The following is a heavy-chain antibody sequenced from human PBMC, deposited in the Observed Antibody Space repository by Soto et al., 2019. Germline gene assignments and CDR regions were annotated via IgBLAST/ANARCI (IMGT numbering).Heavy chain of an antibody. V-gene: IGHV1-69*13. CDR1: GGTFSSYA. D-gene: IGHD6-13*01. J-gene: IGHJ6*02. CDR2: IIPIFGTA. Sequence: GASVKVSCKASGGTFSSYAISWVRQAPGQGLEWMGGIIPIFGTANYAQKFQGRVTITADESTSTAYMELSSLRSEDTAVYYCAREDGIEAAGTDYYYYYGMDVWGQGTTVTVSS. CDR3: AREDGIEAAGTDYYYYYGMDV.